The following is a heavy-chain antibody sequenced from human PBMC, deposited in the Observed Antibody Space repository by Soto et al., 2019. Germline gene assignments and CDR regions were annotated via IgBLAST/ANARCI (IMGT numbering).Heavy chain of an antibody. CDR3: ARREGTGTTFPFDY. V-gene: IGHV1-69*01. J-gene: IGHJ4*02. CDR2: SIPIFGTA. CDR1: GGTFSSYA. Sequence: QVQLVQSGAEVKKPGSSVKVSCKASGGTFSSYAISWVRQAPGQGLEWMGGSIPIFGTANYAQKFQGRVTITADESTSTAYMELSSLRSEDTAVYYCARREGTGTTFPFDYWGQGTLVTVSS. D-gene: IGHD1-1*01.